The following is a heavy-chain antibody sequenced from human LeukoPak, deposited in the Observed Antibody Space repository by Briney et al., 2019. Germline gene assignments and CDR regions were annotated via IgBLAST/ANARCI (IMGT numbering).Heavy chain of an antibody. J-gene: IGHJ4*02. D-gene: IGHD6-13*01. CDR1: GYTFTSYY. V-gene: IGHV1-46*01. CDR2: INPSGGST. Sequence: ASVKVSCKASGYTFTSYYMHWVRQAPGQGLEWMGIINPSGGSTSYAQKFQGRVTMTEDTSTDTAYMELSNLRSEDTAVYYCATGSPPYSSNFSYWGQGTLVTVSS. CDR3: ATGSPPYSSNFSY.